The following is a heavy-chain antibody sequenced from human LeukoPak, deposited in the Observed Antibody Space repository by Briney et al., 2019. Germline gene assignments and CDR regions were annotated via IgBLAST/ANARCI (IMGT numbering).Heavy chain of an antibody. CDR3: ARVQLVVVPAAIYNFDY. Sequence: GASVTVSCTASGYTFTSYGISWVRQAPGQGLEWMGWISAYNGSTNYAQKLQGRVTMTTDTSTSTAYMELRSLRSDDTAVYYCARVQLVVVPAAIYNFDYWGQGTLVTVSS. V-gene: IGHV1-18*01. J-gene: IGHJ4*02. CDR1: GYTFTSYG. CDR2: ISAYNGST. D-gene: IGHD2-2*01.